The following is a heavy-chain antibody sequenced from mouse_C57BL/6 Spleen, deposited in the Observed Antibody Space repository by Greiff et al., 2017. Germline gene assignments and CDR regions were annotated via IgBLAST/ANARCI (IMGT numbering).Heavy chain of an antibody. Sequence: EVKLVESGGGLVKPGGSLKLSCAASGFTFSSYAMSWVRQTPEKRLEWVATISDGGSYTYYPDNVKGRFTISRDNAKNNLYLQMSHLKSEDTAMYYCARGGGLDYAMDYWGQGTSVTVSS. CDR1: GFTFSSYA. CDR2: ISDGGSYT. V-gene: IGHV5-4*03. CDR3: ARGGGLDYAMDY. J-gene: IGHJ4*01. D-gene: IGHD2-13*01.